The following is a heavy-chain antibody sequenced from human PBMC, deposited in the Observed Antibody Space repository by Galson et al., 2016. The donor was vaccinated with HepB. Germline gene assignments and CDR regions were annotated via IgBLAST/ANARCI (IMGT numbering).Heavy chain of an antibody. D-gene: IGHD2-15*01. CDR1: GFTFSSYA. Sequence: SLRLSCAASGFTFSSYAMTWVRQAPGKGLEWVSVITSGGSTYYAASVKGRFTISRDNSKNTLYLQMNSLRAEDTAVYYCARVGYCSGGGCYPLQQHYHYNWFDPWGQGTLVTVSS. J-gene: IGHJ5*02. V-gene: IGHV3-23*01. CDR2: ITSGGST. CDR3: ARVGYCSGGGCYPLQQHYHYNWFDP.